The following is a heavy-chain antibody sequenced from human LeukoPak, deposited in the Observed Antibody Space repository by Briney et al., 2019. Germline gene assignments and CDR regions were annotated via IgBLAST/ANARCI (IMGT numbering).Heavy chain of an antibody. Sequence: PAGSLTLSCAASGFTLTNNSINWVRQAPRKGLEWVSGISNSGVSRDYADSVRGRFTISRDNSKNTLYLQMNSLRAEDTAVYYCAKGEFGSGWPNWGQGSLVTVSS. CDR3: AKGEFGSGWPN. D-gene: IGHD6-19*01. CDR1: GFTLTNNS. CDR2: ISNSGVSR. J-gene: IGHJ4*02. V-gene: IGHV3-23*01.